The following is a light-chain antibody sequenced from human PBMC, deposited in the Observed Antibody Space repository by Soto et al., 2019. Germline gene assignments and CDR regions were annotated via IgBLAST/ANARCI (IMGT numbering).Light chain of an antibody. CDR3: QQRDTWPWT. J-gene: IGKJ1*01. CDR1: QSVRSN. V-gene: IGKV3-11*01. CDR2: DAS. Sequence: EVVLTQSPATLSLSPGERAILSCRASQSVRSNLAWYQHKPGQPPRLLIYDASNRATVIPGRFSGSGSGTDFTLTISNLEPEGFEVYYCQQRDTWPWTFGQGAKVDIK.